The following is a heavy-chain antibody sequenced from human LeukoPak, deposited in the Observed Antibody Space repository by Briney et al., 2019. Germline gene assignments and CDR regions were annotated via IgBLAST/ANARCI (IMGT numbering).Heavy chain of an antibody. Sequence: GGSLRLSCAASGFTFDDYGMSWVRQAPGKGLEWVSGINWNGGSTGYADSVKGRFTISRDNSKNTLYPQMNSLRAEDTAVYYCAKDHSTGGRGIAVAYWGQGALVTVSS. CDR3: AKDHSTGGRGIAVAY. CDR1: GFTFDDYG. J-gene: IGHJ4*02. V-gene: IGHV3-20*04. CDR2: INWNGGST. D-gene: IGHD6-19*01.